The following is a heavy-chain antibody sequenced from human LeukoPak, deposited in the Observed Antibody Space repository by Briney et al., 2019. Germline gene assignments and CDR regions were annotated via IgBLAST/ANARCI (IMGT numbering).Heavy chain of an antibody. V-gene: IGHV4-59*08. CDR2: IYYSGST. J-gene: IGHJ4*02. D-gene: IGHD6-13*01. CDR3: ARLYSKGIDY. CDR1: GGSISSYY. Sequence: SETLSLTCTVSGGSISSYYWSWIRQPPGKGLEWIGYIYYSGSTNYNPSLKSRVTISVDTSKNQFSLKLSSVTAADTAVYYCARLYSKGIDYWGQGTLVTVSS.